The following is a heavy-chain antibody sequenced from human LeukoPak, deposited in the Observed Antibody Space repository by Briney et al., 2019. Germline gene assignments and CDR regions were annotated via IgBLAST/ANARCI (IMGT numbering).Heavy chain of an antibody. V-gene: IGHV1-2*02. CDR1: SYTFTSYT. D-gene: IGHD2-15*01. CDR2: INPNSFGT. Sequence: ASVKVSCKASSYTFTSYTINWVRQAPGQGLEWMGWINPNSFGTNYAQKFQDRVTMTRDTSISTAYMELSRLRSDDTAIYYCARDSATLPGSYFDYWGQGTLVTVSS. J-gene: IGHJ4*02. CDR3: ARDSATLPGSYFDY.